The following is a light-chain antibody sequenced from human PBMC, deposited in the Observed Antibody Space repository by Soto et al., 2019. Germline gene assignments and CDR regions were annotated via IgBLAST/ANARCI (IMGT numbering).Light chain of an antibody. Sequence: EIVLTQSPGTLSLSPGERATLSCRASQSVSSSYLAWYQQKPGQAPRLLIYDASSRATGIPDRFSGSGSGTDFTLTISRLDPEDFAVYYCQQYGISPRTFGQGTKVEIK. J-gene: IGKJ1*01. CDR3: QQYGISPRT. CDR1: QSVSSSY. CDR2: DAS. V-gene: IGKV3-20*01.